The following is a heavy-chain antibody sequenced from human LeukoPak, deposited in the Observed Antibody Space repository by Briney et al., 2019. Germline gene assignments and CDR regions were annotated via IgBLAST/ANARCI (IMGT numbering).Heavy chain of an antibody. CDR1: GDSVSSYY. J-gene: IGHJ5*02. CDR2: IYYSGGT. Sequence: WETLSLTCTVSGDSVSSYYWSWIRQPPGKGLEWIGYIYYSGGTTYNPSLKSRVTISVDTSKNQFSLKLSSVTAADTAVDYCASYKSVADSFDPWGQGNLVTVSS. V-gene: IGHV4-59*02. D-gene: IGHD1-1*01. CDR3: ASYKSVADSFDP.